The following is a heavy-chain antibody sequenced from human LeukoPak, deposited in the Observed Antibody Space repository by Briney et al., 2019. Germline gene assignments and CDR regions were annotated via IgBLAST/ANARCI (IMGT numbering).Heavy chain of an antibody. CDR1: GYTFTGYY. CDR2: INPNSGGT. CDR3: AREGAVASEAPDAFDI. J-gene: IGHJ3*02. Sequence: GASVKVSCKASGYTFTGYYMHWGRQAPGQGLEWMGWINPNSGGTNYAQKFQGRVTMTRDTSISTAYMELSRLRSDDTAVYYCAREGAVASEAPDAFDIWGQGTMVTVSS. D-gene: IGHD6-19*01. V-gene: IGHV1-2*02.